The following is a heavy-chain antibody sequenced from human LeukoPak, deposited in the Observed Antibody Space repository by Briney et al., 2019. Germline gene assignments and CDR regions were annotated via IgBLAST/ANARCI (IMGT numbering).Heavy chain of an antibody. Sequence: PGGSLRLSCIASGFTFSTYSMYWVRQAPGKGLEWVSYISSSGSTIYYADSVKGRFTISRDNSKNTLYLQMNSLRAEDTAVYYCALNGREVPSGAFDIWGQGTMVTVSS. CDR2: ISSSGSTI. CDR1: GFTFSTYS. D-gene: IGHD3-16*02. CDR3: ALNGREVPSGAFDI. V-gene: IGHV3-48*01. J-gene: IGHJ3*02.